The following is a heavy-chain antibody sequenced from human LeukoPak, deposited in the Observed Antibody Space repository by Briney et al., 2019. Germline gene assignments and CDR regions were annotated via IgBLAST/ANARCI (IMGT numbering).Heavy chain of an antibody. D-gene: IGHD3-10*01. CDR2: INHSGST. Sequence: PSETLSLTCAVYGGSFSGYYWSWIRQPPGKGLEWIGEINHSGSTNYNPSLKSRVTISVDTSKKQFSLKLSSVTAADTALYYCARGWELSIWGQGTMVTVSS. CDR3: ARGWELSI. J-gene: IGHJ3*02. V-gene: IGHV4-34*01. CDR1: GGSFSGYY.